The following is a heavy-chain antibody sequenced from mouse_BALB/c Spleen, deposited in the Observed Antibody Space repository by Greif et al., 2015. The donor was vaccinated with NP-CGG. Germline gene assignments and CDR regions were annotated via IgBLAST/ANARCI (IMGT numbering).Heavy chain of an antibody. CDR1: GSRGSSNG. J-gene: IGHJ3*01. Sequence: VQLQESGPGLVAPSQSLSITCTVSGSRGSSNGEHWVRQPPGKGLEWLGVKWAEGSTNYNSALMSRLSNSKDNSKSQVFLKMYSLLTDDTAMYYCARDWRHYYGFCFAYWAQGTLVTVS. V-gene: IGHV2-9*02. CDR3: ARDWRHYYGFCFAY. CDR2: KWAEGST. D-gene: IGHD2-2*01.